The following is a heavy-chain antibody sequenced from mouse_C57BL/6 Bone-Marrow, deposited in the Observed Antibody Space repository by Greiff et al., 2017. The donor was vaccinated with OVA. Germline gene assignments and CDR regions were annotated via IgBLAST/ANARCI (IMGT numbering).Heavy chain of an antibody. CDR1: EYEFPSHD. Sequence: VQLKESGGGLVQPGESLKLSCESNEYEFPSHDMSWVRKTPEKRLALVAAINSDGGSTYYPDTMERRFIISRDNTKKTLYLQMSSLRSEDTALYYCARHSSADYDYAMDYWGQGTSVTVSS. CDR2: INSDGGST. J-gene: IGHJ4*01. V-gene: IGHV5-2*01. D-gene: IGHD2-4*01. CDR3: ARHSSADYDYAMDY.